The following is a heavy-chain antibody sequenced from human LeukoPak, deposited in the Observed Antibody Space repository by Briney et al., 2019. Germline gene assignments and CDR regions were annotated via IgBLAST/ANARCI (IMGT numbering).Heavy chain of an antibody. CDR3: ARALGSGTYGRYFDY. V-gene: IGHV3-30-3*01. D-gene: IGHD3-10*01. CDR2: IPYDGRNNK. J-gene: IGHJ4*02. CDR1: GFTFDSYT. Sequence: PGGSLRLSCAASGFTFDSYTMHWVRQAPGKGLEWVAVIPYDGRNNKDYADSVKGRFTISRDNSKNTVYLQMNSLKTEDTAVYFCARALGSGTYGRYFDYWGQGTLVCVSS.